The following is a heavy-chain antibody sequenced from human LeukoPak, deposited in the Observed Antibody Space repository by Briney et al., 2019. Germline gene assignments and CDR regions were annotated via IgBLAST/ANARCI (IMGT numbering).Heavy chain of an antibody. CDR1: GDSIDSYY. D-gene: IGHD1-26*01. Sequence: SETLSLTCTVSGDSIDSYYWSWIRQPPGEGLQWIGYVFYSGPTSYDASLRSRVAISVDRSKNQFSLKLTSVSAADTAVYYCAGRSARYFDSWGQGTLVTVSS. CDR2: VFYSGPT. CDR3: AGRSARYFDS. V-gene: IGHV4-59*01. J-gene: IGHJ4*02.